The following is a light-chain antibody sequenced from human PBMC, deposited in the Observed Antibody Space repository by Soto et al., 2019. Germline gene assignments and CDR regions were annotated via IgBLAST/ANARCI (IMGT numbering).Light chain of an antibody. CDR2: LNSDGSH. Sequence: QLVLTQSPSASASLGASVKLTCTLSSGHSSYAIAWLQQQPEKSPRYLMKLNSDGSHTKGDGIPDRFSASSSGAERYLTISSLQSEDEADYYCQTWGTGVHVFGGGTKLTVL. CDR3: QTWGTGVHV. CDR1: SGHSSYA. V-gene: IGLV4-69*01. J-gene: IGLJ2*01.